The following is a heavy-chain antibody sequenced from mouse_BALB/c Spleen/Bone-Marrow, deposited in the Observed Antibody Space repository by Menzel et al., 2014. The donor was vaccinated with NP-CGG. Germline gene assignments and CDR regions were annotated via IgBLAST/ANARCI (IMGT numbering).Heavy chain of an antibody. CDR1: GFTFSNYG. J-gene: IGHJ3*01. CDR2: ISGGGSYT. D-gene: IGHD2-4*01. CDR3: ARHAYYDQTEVSFIY. Sequence: EVKLVESGGGLVKSGGSLKLSCAASGFTFSNYGMSWVRQTPEKRLEWVATISGGGSYTFYSGSVKGRFTISRDNAKDNLYLQLSSLRSEDTAVYYCARHAYYDQTEVSFIYWGQGTLVTVSA. V-gene: IGHV5-9-2*01.